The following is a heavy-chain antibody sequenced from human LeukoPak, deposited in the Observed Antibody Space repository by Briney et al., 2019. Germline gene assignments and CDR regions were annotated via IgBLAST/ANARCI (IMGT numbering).Heavy chain of an antibody. V-gene: IGHV3-74*01. J-gene: IGHJ3*02. CDR2: IKSDGSST. CDR1: GFTFSSYW. CDR3: ARDLRSRNGYNYGAFDI. Sequence: GGSLRLSCAASGFTFSSYWMHWVRQAPGKGLVWVSRIKSDGSSTSYADSVKGRFTISRDNSKNTLYVQMNSLRPEDTAVYYCARDLRSRNGYNYGAFDIWGQGTMVTVSS. D-gene: IGHD5-24*01.